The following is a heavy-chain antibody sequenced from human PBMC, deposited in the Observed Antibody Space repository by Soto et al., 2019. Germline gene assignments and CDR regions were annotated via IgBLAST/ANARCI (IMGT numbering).Heavy chain of an antibody. CDR1: GYTFTTYG. CDR3: ARKGTGHPFDS. V-gene: IGHV1-18*04. CDR2: VSPYNGDT. Sequence: ASVKVSCKASGYTFTTYGVNWVRQAPGQGLEWMGWVSPYNGDTTYAQKFQGRVTMTTDTGTGTVYMELRSLRSDDTAMYYCARKGTGHPFDSWGQGTLVTVSS. D-gene: IGHD1-1*01. J-gene: IGHJ4*02.